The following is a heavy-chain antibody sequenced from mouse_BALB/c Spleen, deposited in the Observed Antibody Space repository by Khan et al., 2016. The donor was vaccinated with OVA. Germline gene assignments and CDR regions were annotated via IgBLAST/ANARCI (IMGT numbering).Heavy chain of an antibody. CDR1: GYSITSDYA. J-gene: IGHJ4*01. CDR2: ISYSGTT. CDR3: ARQNYYGYAMDY. D-gene: IGHD1-1*01. Sequence: VQLQQSGPGLVKPSQSLSLTCTVTGYSITSDYAWNWIRQFPGNKLEWMGYISYSGTTSYNPSLKSRISITRDTSKNQFFLQLNSVTSEDTATYYCARQNYYGYAMDYWGQGTSGTVSS. V-gene: IGHV3-2*02.